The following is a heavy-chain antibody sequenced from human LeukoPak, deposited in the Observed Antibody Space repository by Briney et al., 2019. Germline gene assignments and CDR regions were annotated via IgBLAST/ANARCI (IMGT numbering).Heavy chain of an antibody. CDR1: GFTFSSYA. Sequence: GGSLRLSCAASGFTFSSYAMSWVRQAPGKGLEWVSAISGSGGSTYHADSVKGRFTISRDNSKNTLYLQMNSLRAEDTAVYYCAKDRGYDILTGYYDYWGQGTLVTVSS. V-gene: IGHV3-23*01. J-gene: IGHJ4*02. CDR2: ISGSGGST. D-gene: IGHD3-9*01. CDR3: AKDRGYDILTGYYDY.